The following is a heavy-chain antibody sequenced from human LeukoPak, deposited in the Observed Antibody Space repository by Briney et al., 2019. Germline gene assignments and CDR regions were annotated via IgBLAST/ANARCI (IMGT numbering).Heavy chain of an antibody. D-gene: IGHD3-10*01. Sequence: SETLSLTCTVSGGSISSSSYYWGWIRQPPGKGLEWIGYIYYSGSTNYNPSLKSRVTISVDTSKNQFSLKLSSVTAADTAVYYCAREAGMVRGWKYFDYWGQGTLVTVSS. V-gene: IGHV4-61*01. CDR1: GGSISSSSYY. J-gene: IGHJ4*02. CDR2: IYYSGST. CDR3: AREAGMVRGWKYFDY.